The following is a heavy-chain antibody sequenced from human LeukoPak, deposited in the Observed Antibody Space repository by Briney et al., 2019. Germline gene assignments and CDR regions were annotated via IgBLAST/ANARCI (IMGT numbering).Heavy chain of an antibody. V-gene: IGHV3-23*01. CDR1: GFTFSSYA. J-gene: IGHJ4*02. Sequence: GGSLRLSCAASGFTFSSYAMSWVRQAPGKGLEWVSAISGSGASTYYADSVEGRFTISRDNSKNTLYLQMNSLRAEDTAVYYCARDRYGPAAAIEEGYWGQGTLVTVSS. D-gene: IGHD2-2*01. CDR2: ISGSGAST. CDR3: ARDRYGPAAAIEEGY.